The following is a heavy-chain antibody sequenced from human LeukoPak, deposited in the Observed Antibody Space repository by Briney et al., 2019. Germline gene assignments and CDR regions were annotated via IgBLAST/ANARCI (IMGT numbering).Heavy chain of an antibody. CDR3: AQKQYCSSTSCYRYFDY. CDR1: GGTFSSYA. Sequence: SVKVSCKASGGTFSSYAISWVRQAPGQGLEWMGRIIPIFGTANYAQKFQGRVTITADESTSTAYMELSSLGYEDTAVYYCAQKQYCSSTSCYRYFDYWGQGTLVTVSS. J-gene: IGHJ4*02. D-gene: IGHD2-2*01. CDR2: IIPIFGTA. V-gene: IGHV1-69*13.